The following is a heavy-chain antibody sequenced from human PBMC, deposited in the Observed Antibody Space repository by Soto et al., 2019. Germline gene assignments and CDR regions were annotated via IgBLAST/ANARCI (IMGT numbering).Heavy chain of an antibody. CDR3: ARGNYDNYGHFDY. CDR1: GVSMSSSTW. CDR2: IHHSGST. V-gene: IGHV4-4*02. J-gene: IGHJ4*02. Sequence: SXTLSLTCAVSGVSMSSSTWCSWVRQPPGKGLEWIGEIHHSGSTNYNPSLMGRVTMSIDKSKNQFSLKMSSATAADTAVYYCARGNYDNYGHFDYWGQGIPVTVSS. D-gene: IGHD4-17*01.